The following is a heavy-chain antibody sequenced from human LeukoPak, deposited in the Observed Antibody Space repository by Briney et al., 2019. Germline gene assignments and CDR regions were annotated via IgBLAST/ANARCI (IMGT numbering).Heavy chain of an antibody. V-gene: IGHV1-69*04. CDR1: GGTFSSYA. J-gene: IGHJ4*02. D-gene: IGHD1-26*01. CDR2: IIPILGIA. CDR3: ARDEGSGSYSGAFDY. Sequence: GASVKVSCKASGGTFSSYAISWVRQAPGQGLEWMGRIIPILGIANYAQKFQGRVTITADKSTSTAYMELSSLRSEDTAVYYCARDEGSGSYSGAFDYWGQGTLVTVSS.